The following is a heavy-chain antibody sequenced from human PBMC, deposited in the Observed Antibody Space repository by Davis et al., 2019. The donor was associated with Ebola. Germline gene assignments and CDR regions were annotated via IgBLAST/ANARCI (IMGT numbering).Heavy chain of an antibody. CDR2: ISYDGSNK. CDR1: GFTFSSYA. D-gene: IGHD3-10*01. Sequence: PGGSLRLSCAASGFTFSSYAMHWVRQAPGKGLEWVAVISYDGSNKYYADSVKGRFTISRDNSKNTLYLQMNSLRAEDTAVYYCARRGGDDAFDIWGQGTMVTVSS. J-gene: IGHJ3*02. V-gene: IGHV3-30*04. CDR3: ARRGGDDAFDI.